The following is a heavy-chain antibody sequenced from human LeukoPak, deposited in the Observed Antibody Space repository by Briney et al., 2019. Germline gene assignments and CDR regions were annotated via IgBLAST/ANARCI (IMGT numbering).Heavy chain of an antibody. V-gene: IGHV3-74*01. CDR1: GFTFSTYY. CDR2: INSDGTNT. D-gene: IGHD6-13*01. CDR3: VKSHASYSNSWQYSYYFDF. J-gene: IGHJ4*02. Sequence: PGGSLRLSCAASGFTFSTYYMHWVRQAPGKGLVWVSRINSDGTNTRYADSVKGRFTISRDNAENTLSLQMDSLRAEDTAVYYCVKSHASYSNSWQYSYYFDFWGQGNMVTVSS.